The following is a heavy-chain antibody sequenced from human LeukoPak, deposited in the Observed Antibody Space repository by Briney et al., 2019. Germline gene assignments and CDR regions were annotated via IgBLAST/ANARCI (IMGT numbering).Heavy chain of an antibody. CDR2: FDPEDGET. D-gene: IGHD2-2*01. V-gene: IGHV1-24*01. CDR3: AADGSDYCSSTSCRPTAVAG. J-gene: IGHJ4*02. Sequence: ASVKVSCKVSGYTLTELSMHWVRQAPGKGLEWMGGFDPEDGETIYAQKFQGRVTMTEDTSTDTAYMELSSLRSEDTAVYYCAADGSDYCSSTSCRPTAVAGWGQGTLVTVSS. CDR1: GYTLTELS.